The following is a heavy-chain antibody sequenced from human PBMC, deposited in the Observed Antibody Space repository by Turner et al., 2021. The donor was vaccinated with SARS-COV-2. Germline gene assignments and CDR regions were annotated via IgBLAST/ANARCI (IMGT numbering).Heavy chain of an antibody. CDR2: ISYDGSNK. Sequence: QVQLVESGGGVVQPGRSLRLSCAASGFTFSSYAMHWVRQAPGKGLEWVAVISYDGSNKYYADSVKGRFTISRDNSKNTLYLQMNSLRAEDTAVYYCARGGGGNYFYFDYWGQGTLVTVS. V-gene: IGHV3-30-3*01. D-gene: IGHD1-26*01. J-gene: IGHJ4*02. CDR1: GFTFSSYA. CDR3: ARGGGGNYFYFDY.